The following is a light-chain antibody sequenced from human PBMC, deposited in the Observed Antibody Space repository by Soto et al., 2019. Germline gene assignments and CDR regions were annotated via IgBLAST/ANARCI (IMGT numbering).Light chain of an antibody. J-gene: IGKJ2*01. CDR3: QQRNTYPLT. Sequence: EIQLTQSPPFLSASVGDRVTLTCRASQGISSLFSWYHQKTGKAPNLLIYDVSTLHSGVPSRFSGSGSGTEFSLTISNLQPEDFATYHCQQRNTYPLTFGQGTKLDIK. CDR1: QGISSL. V-gene: IGKV1-9*01. CDR2: DVS.